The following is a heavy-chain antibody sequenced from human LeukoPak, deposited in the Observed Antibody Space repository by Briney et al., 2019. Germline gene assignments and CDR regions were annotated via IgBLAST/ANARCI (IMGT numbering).Heavy chain of an antibody. V-gene: IGHV4-38-2*02. Sequence: NSSETLSLTCTVSGYSISSGYYWGWIRQPPGKGLEWIGSIYHSGSTYYNPSLKSRVTISVDTSKNQFSLKLSSVTAADTAVYYCARGTYYYDSSAWYFDYWGQGTLVTVSS. CDR3: ARGTYYYDSSAWYFDY. D-gene: IGHD3-22*01. J-gene: IGHJ4*02. CDR2: IYHSGST. CDR1: GYSISSGYY.